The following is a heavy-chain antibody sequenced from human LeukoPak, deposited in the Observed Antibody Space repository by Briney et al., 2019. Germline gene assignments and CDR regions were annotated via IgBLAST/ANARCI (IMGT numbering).Heavy chain of an antibody. CDR1: GYTFTSYA. Sequence: ASVKVSCKASGYTFTSYAMNWVRQAPGQGLEWMGWINTNTGNPTYAQGFTGRFVFSLDTSVSTAYLQISSLKAEDTAVYYCARAEIYYYDSSGSLDAFDIWGQGTMVTVSS. J-gene: IGHJ3*02. CDR3: ARAEIYYYDSSGSLDAFDI. CDR2: INTNTGNP. D-gene: IGHD3-22*01. V-gene: IGHV7-4-1*02.